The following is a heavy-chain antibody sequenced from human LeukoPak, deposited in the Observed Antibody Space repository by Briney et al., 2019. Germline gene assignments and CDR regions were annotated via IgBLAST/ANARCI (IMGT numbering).Heavy chain of an antibody. D-gene: IGHD3-22*01. CDR2: VYYSGST. J-gene: IGHJ5*02. Sequence: PSETLSLTCIVSGGSINNNSYYWGWIRQPPGKGLEWIVSVYYSGSTYYNPSLKSRFTISVDTSKNPFSLKLSSVTAADTAVYYCARDCPTYYYDSSGYLLCWFDPWGQGTLVTVSS. CDR3: ARDCPTYYYDSSGYLLCWFDP. CDR1: GGSINNNSYY. V-gene: IGHV4-39*07.